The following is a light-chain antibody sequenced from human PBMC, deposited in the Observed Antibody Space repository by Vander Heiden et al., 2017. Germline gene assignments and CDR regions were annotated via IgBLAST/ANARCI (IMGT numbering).Light chain of an antibody. V-gene: IGKV1-39*01. Sequence: DIKMNQSPSSLSASVGDRVTITCRASQSISSYLNWYQQKPGKAPKLLIYAASSLQSGVPSRFSGSGSGTDFTLTISSLQPEDFATYYCQQSYSTPITFGRGTRLEIK. J-gene: IGKJ5*01. CDR3: QQSYSTPIT. CDR1: QSISSY. CDR2: AAS.